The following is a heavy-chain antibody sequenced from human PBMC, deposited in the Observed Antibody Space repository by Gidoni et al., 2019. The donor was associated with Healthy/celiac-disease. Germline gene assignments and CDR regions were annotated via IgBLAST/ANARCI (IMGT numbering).Heavy chain of an antibody. CDR2: ISYDGSNK. J-gene: IGHJ3*02. Sequence: VQLVESGGGVVQPGRPLRLSCAASGFTFSSYAMHWVRQAPGKGLEWVAVISYDGSNKYYADSVKGRFTISRDNSKNTLYLQMNSLRAEDTAVYYCARDQDYGDYGRAFDIWGQGTMVTVSS. D-gene: IGHD4-17*01. CDR3: ARDQDYGDYGRAFDI. V-gene: IGHV3-30-3*01. CDR1: GFTFSSYA.